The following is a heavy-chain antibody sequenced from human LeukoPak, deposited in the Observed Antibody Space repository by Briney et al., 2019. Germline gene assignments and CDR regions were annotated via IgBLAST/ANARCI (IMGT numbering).Heavy chain of an antibody. CDR3: ARVTISGRENAFDI. D-gene: IGHD3-3*01. CDR2: INPNSGGT. CDR1: GYTFTGYY. J-gene: IGHJ3*02. V-gene: IGHV1-2*06. Sequence: ASVKVSCKASGYTFTGYYMHWVRQAPGQGLEWMGRINPNSGGTNYAQKFQGRVTMTRDTSISTAYMELSRLRSDDTAVYYCARVTISGRENAFDIWGQGTMVTVSS.